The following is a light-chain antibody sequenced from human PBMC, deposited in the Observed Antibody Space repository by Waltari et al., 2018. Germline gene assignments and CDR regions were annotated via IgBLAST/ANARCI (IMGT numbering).Light chain of an antibody. CDR1: SSDIGIYNF. CDR2: VVS. CDR3: SSYTSTSSPWV. J-gene: IGLJ3*02. Sequence: QSALTQPASVSGSPGQSITISCTGTSSDIGIYNFVSCNHQHPDKAPKLVIYVVSNRPSGVSHRFSGSESGNPASLTISGLQAEDEADYYCSSYTSTSSPWVFGGGTKLTVL. V-gene: IGLV2-14*03.